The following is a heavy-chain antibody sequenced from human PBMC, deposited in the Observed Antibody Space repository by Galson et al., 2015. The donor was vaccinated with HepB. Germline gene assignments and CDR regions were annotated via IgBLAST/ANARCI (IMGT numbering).Heavy chain of an antibody. J-gene: IGHJ4*02. CDR3: ATGLTPGHITMIVERPRYFDY. CDR1: GYSFSELS. CDR2: FDPEDGEI. Sequence: SVKVSCKVSGYSFSELSMHWVRQTPGKGLEWMGGFDPEDGEIIYAQKFQGRVTMTEDTSTDTAYMELSSLRFEDTAVFYCATGLTPGHITMIVERPRYFDYWGQGTLVTVSS. D-gene: IGHD3-22*01. V-gene: IGHV1-24*01.